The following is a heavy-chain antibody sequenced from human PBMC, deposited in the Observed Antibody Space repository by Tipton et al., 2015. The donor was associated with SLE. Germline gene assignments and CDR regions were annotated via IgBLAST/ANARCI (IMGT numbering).Heavy chain of an antibody. CDR3: ARGGCSGGSCYPYYYGMDV. J-gene: IGHJ6*02. V-gene: IGHV4-59*11. Sequence: TLSLTCTVSGGSITSHYWSWIRHPPGKGLEWLGNIYYTGTTHYNPSLKTRLSLSLDTSKNQLSLKLSSVTAADTAVYYCARGGCSGGSCYPYYYGMDVWGPGTTVTVSS. CDR1: GGSITSHY. D-gene: IGHD2-15*01. CDR2: IYYTGTT.